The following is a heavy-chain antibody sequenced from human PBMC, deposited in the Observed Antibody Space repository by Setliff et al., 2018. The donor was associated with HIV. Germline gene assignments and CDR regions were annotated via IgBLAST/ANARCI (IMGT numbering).Heavy chain of an antibody. D-gene: IGHD6-19*01. CDR3: ARGRKKTLAVSGTQYFDF. CDR2: ITHSGST. J-gene: IGHJ4*02. Sequence: SETLSLTCTVYGGSFTDFYWTFIRQSPGKGLEWIGEITHSGSTTYDPSLKSRITVSVDTSKNQFSLKLTSVTAADMGVYYCARGRKKTLAVSGTQYFDFWGQGTLVTVSS. CDR1: GGSFTDFY. V-gene: IGHV4-34*01.